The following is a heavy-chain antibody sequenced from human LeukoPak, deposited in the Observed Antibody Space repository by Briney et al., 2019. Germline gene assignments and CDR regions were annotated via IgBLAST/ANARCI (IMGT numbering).Heavy chain of an antibody. CDR2: IXAXADTT. CDR1: GFSFDSYV. V-gene: IGHV3-23*01. J-gene: IGHJ4*02. D-gene: IGHD3-22*01. Sequence: GGSPRLSCVYCGFSFDSYVISTGRPALGKXVGWVSPIXAXADTTYYLDSVKGRFTISRGNSKKTLYLQMNSLRAEDTAVYYCAKDKGNTNYDHSSGVFDFWGQGTLVTVSS. CDR3: AKDKGNTNYDHSSGVFDF.